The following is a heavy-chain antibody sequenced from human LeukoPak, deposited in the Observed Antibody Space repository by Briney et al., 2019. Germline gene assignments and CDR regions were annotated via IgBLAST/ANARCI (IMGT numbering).Heavy chain of an antibody. CDR2: IYTSGST. CDR1: GGSISSGSYY. J-gene: IGHJ6*03. V-gene: IGHV4-61*02. D-gene: IGHD1-1*01. Sequence: SETLSLTCTVSGGSISSGSYYWSWIRQPAGKGLEWIGRIYTSGSTNYNPSLKSRVTMSVDTSKNQFSLKLSSVTAADTAVYYCATTGTTGSGYYYYYMDVWGKGTTVTVSS. CDR3: ATTGTTGSGYYYYYMDV.